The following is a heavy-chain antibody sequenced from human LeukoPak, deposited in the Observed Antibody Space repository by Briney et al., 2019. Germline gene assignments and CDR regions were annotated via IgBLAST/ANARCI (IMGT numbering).Heavy chain of an antibody. J-gene: IGHJ4*02. V-gene: IGHV4-59*01. Sequence: WETLSLTCTVSGGSISSYYWTWIRQPPGKGLEWIGYISYTGSTNYNPSLKSRVTISVDTSKNQFSLRLSSVTAADTAVYYCARGWGYFDYWGQGTLVTVSS. CDR1: GGSISSYY. CDR2: ISYTGST. D-gene: IGHD3-16*01. CDR3: ARGWGYFDY.